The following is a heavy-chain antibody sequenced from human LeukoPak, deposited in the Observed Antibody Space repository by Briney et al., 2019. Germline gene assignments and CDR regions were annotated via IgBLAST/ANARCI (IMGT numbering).Heavy chain of an antibody. CDR3: ATDDDYGDYHQFDY. V-gene: IGHV7-4-1*02. CDR1: GYRFTSFA. D-gene: IGHD4-17*01. J-gene: IGHJ4*02. CDR2: INTNTGNP. Sequence: ASVKVSCKASGYRFTSFAINWVRQAPGQGLEWMGWINTNTGNPTYAQGFTGRFVFSLDTSVSTAYLQISSLKAEDTAVYYCATDDDYGDYHQFDYWGQGTLVTVSS.